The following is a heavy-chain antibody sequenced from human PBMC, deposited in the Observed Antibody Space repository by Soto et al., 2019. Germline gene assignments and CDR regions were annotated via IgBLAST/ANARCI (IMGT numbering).Heavy chain of an antibody. CDR1: GFTFTSSA. CDR3: AADSLIHRRGYYGMDV. CDR2: IVVGSGNT. J-gene: IGHJ6*02. V-gene: IGHV1-58*01. Sequence: SVKVSCKASGFTFTSSAVQWVRQARGQRLEWIGWIVVGSGNTNYAQKFQERVTITRDMSTSTAHMELSSLRSEDTAVYYCAADSLIHRRGYYGMDVWGQGTTVTVSS. D-gene: IGHD2-21*01.